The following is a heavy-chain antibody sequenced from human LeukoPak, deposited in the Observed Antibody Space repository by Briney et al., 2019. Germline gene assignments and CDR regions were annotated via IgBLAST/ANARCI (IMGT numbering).Heavy chain of an antibody. J-gene: IGHJ4*02. CDR2: ISAYNGNT. D-gene: IGHD3-10*01. V-gene: IGHV1-18*01. CDR3: ARDETAAVRGVIAIYFDY. CDR1: GYTFTSYG. Sequence: GASVKVSCKASGYTFTSYGISWVRQAPGQGLEWMGWISAYNGNTNYAQKLQGRVTMTTDTSTSTAYMELRSLRSDDTAVYYCARDETAAVRGVIAIYFDYWGQGTLVTVSS.